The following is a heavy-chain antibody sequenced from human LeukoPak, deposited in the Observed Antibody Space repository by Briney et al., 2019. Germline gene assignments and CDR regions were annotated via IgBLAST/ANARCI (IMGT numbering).Heavy chain of an antibody. CDR1: DASITSSS. J-gene: IGHJ6*02. Sequence: SETLSLTCTVSDASITSSSWSWIRQPPGKGLEWIGCIRYSGSTNYNPSLKSRVTISVDASKTQFSLRLSSVTAADTAVYYCARHLGPGWHAMDVWGQGTTVTVSS. CDR3: ARHLGPGWHAMDV. D-gene: IGHD2-15*01. CDR2: IRYSGST. V-gene: IGHV4-59*08.